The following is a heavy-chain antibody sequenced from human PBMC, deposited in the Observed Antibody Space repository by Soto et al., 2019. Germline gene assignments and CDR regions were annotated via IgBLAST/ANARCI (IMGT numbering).Heavy chain of an antibody. CDR3: AKDRGGFRALGSGWFDP. CDR1: GFTFSSYA. V-gene: IGHV3-23*01. D-gene: IGHD7-27*01. J-gene: IGHJ5*02. Sequence: GGSLRLSXAASGFTFSSYAMSWVRQAPGKGLEWVSAISGSGGSTYYADSVKGRFTISRDNSKNTLYLQMNSLRAEDTAVYYCAKDRGGFRALGSGWFDPWGQGTLVTVSS. CDR2: ISGSGGST.